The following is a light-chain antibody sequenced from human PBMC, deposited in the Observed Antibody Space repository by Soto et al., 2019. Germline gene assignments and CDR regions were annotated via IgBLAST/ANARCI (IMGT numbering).Light chain of an antibody. CDR1: QSVSSSY. J-gene: IGKJ3*01. Sequence: EIVLTQSPGTLSLSPGERATLSCRASQSVSSSYLAWYQQKPGQAPRLLIYGASSRATGIPDRFSGSGSGTDFTRTISRLEPEDFAVYYRQQYGSSPDTFGPGTKVDIK. V-gene: IGKV3-20*01. CDR3: QQYGSSPDT. CDR2: GAS.